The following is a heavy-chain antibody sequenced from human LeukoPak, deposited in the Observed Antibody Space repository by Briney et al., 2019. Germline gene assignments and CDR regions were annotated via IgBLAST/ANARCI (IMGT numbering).Heavy chain of an antibody. CDR1: GFSFSSYE. V-gene: IGHV3-48*03. CDR2: ISSSGGTT. J-gene: IGHJ4*02. CDR3: AKGYYADYFFDY. D-gene: IGHD4-17*01. Sequence: GGSLRLSCAASGFSFSSYEMNWVRQAPGKGPEWVSYISSSGGTTYYADSVKGRFTISRDNAQNSLYLQMNSLRAEDTAVYYCAKGYYADYFFDYWGQGTMVTVSS.